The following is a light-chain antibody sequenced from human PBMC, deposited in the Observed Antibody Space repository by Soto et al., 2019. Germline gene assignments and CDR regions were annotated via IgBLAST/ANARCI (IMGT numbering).Light chain of an antibody. CDR3: QVYGIPPKT. CDR2: GAS. Sequence: EIVLTQSPGTLSLSPGERATLSCRASQTVNNGYLAWYQQNLGQAPRLLIYGASTRATGIPDRFSGSGSGTYLTLTISRLEPEDFAVYYCQVYGIPPKTFGQGTKVEI. V-gene: IGKV3-20*01. CDR1: QTVNNGY. J-gene: IGKJ1*01.